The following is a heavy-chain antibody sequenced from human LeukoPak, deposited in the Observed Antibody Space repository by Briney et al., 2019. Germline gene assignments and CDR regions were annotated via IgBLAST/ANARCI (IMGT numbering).Heavy chain of an antibody. J-gene: IGHJ5*02. CDR3: ARDPTPIRGVPPRPNWFDP. CDR2: INPNSGGT. CDR1: GYTFTGYY. V-gene: IGHV1-2*02. D-gene: IGHD3-10*01. Sequence: GASVKVSCKASGYTFTGYYMHWVRQAPGQGLEWMGWINPNSGGTNYAQKFQGRVTMTRDTSISTAYMELSRLRSDDTAVYYCARDPTPIRGVPPRPNWFDPWGQGTLVTVSS.